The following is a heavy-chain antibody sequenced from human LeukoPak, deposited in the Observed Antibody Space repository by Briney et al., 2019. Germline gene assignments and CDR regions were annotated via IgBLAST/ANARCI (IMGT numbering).Heavy chain of an antibody. CDR3: ARVLGIAAAGTEVGDYYYNYMDV. CDR1: GGSISSGSYY. D-gene: IGHD6-13*01. CDR2: IYTSGST. J-gene: IGHJ6*03. V-gene: IGHV4-61*02. Sequence: PSQTLSLTCTVSGGSISSGSYYWSWIRQPAGKGLEWIGRIYTSGSTNYNPSLKSRVTISVDTSKNQSSLKLSSVTAADTAVYYCARVLGIAAAGTEVGDYYYNYMDVWGKGTTVTVSS.